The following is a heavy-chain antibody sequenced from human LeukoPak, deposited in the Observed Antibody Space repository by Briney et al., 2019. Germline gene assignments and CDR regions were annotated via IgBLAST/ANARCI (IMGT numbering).Heavy chain of an antibody. Sequence: PSETLSLTCTVSGGSIRRSYYYWGWIRQPPGKGLEWIGSIYDSGSTYYNPSLKSRVTISVDTSKNQFSLRLNSVTAADTAVYYCAGRFLEWLLDYWGQGTLVTVSS. D-gene: IGHD3-3*01. CDR2: IYDSGST. V-gene: IGHV4-39*01. CDR3: AGRFLEWLLDY. CDR1: GGSIRRSYYY. J-gene: IGHJ4*02.